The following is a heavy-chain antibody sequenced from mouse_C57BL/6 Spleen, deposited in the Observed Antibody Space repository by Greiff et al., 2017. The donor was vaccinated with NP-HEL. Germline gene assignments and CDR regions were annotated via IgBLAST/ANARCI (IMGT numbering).Heavy chain of an antibody. CDR1: GYTFTDYN. V-gene: IGHV1-18*01. Sequence: EVQLQEPGPELVKPGASVKIPCKASGYTFTDYNMDWVKQSHGKSLEWIGDINPNNGGTIYNQKFKGKATLTVDTSSSTAYMELRSLTSEDTAVYYCARGAYWGQGTLVTVSA. CDR3: ARGAY. J-gene: IGHJ3*01. CDR2: INPNNGGT.